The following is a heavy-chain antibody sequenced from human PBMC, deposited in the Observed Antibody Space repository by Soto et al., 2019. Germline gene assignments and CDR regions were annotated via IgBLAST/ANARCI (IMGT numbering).Heavy chain of an antibody. V-gene: IGHV3-30*18. Sequence: GGSLRLSCAASGFTFSSYGMHWVRQAPGKGLEWVAVISYDGSNKYYADSVKGRFTISRDNSKNTLYLQMNSLRAEDTAVYYCAKELRYFEPYYYYGMDVWGQGTTVTVSS. CDR3: AKELRYFEPYYYYGMDV. CDR2: ISYDGSNK. J-gene: IGHJ6*02. CDR1: GFTFSSYG. D-gene: IGHD3-9*01.